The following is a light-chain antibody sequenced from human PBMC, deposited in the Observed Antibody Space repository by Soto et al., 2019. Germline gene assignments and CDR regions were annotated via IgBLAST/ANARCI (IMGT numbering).Light chain of an antibody. V-gene: IGKV3-15*01. J-gene: IGKJ3*01. CDR2: GAS. Sequence: DIVRTKSPATLYVSPGERATLSCRASHSVSTKLAWYRHKPGQAPRLLIYGASTRATVIPARFSGSGSGTEIPLTITSLKTDDFAVYYCQQSQNWPHFTFRTGTTVEIK. CDR3: QQSQNWPHFT. CDR1: HSVSTK.